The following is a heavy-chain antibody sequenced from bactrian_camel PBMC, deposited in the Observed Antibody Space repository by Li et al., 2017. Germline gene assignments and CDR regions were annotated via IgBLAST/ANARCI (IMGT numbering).Heavy chain of an antibody. CDR3: ATGAPHR. CDR2: SYTDGSDS. J-gene: IGHJ4*01. D-gene: IGHD7*01. Sequence: HVQLVESGGGLVQPGGSLRLSCAASGFTFSSNPMSWVRQAPGKGLEWVTSSYTDGSDSNYADSVKGRFTISRDNAKNTVYLQMNSLKSGDTALYFCATGAPHRWGQGTQVTVS. V-gene: IGHV3-2*01. CDR1: GFTFSSNP.